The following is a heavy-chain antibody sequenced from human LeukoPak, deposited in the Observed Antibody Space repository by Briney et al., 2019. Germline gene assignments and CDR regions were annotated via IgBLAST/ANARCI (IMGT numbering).Heavy chain of an antibody. Sequence: SETLSLTCTVSGGSISGYYWSWVRQPAGKGLEWIGRIYTTGYSNYNPSLQSRVTMSVDTSKNQFSLRLTSVTAADTAVYYCARDRRYFDSGGFYSWFDPWGQGTLVTVSS. CDR2: IYTTGYS. CDR3: ARDRRYFDSGGFYSWFDP. D-gene: IGHD3-22*01. J-gene: IGHJ5*02. CDR1: GGSISGYY. V-gene: IGHV4-4*07.